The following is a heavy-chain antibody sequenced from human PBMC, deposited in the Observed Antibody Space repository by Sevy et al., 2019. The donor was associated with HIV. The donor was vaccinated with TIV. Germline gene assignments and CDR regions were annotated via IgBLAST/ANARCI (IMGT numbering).Heavy chain of an antibody. CDR2: MKQDGSEE. CDR1: GFSFSIYW. J-gene: IGHJ4*01. V-gene: IGHV3-7*01. CDR3: VREGLGGYSYSLDY. Sequence: GGSLRLSCAASGFSFSIYWMSWVRQAPGKGLEWVATMKQDGSEEDYVDSVKGRFTISRDNAKNSLFLQMNSLSAEDTAVYYCVREGLGGYSYSLDYWGRGTLVTVSS. D-gene: IGHD5-18*01.